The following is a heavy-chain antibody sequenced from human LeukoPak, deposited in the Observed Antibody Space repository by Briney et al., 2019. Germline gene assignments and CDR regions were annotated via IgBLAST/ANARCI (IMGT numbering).Heavy chain of an antibody. Sequence: SETLSLTCTVSGGSFSSYYWSWIRQPPGKGLEWIGYIYYSGSTDYNPSLKSRVTMSLDTSKNQFSLNLSSVTAADTAVYYCARAVITFGGVVAKGFDCWGQGTLVTLSS. J-gene: IGHJ4*02. CDR1: GGSFSSYY. CDR3: ARAVITFGGVVAKGFDC. D-gene: IGHD3-16*02. CDR2: IYYSGST. V-gene: IGHV4-59*01.